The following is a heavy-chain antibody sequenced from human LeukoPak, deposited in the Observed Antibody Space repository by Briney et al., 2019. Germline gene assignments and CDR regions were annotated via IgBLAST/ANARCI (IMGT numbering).Heavy chain of an antibody. V-gene: IGHV1-2*02. J-gene: IGHJ3*02. Sequence: ASVKVSCKASGYTFTGYYMHWVRQAPGQGLEWMGWINPNSGGTNYAQKFQGRVTMTRDTSISTAYMELSRLRSDDTAVYYCARDRISSGYDAFDIWGQGTMVTVSS. CDR1: GYTFTGYY. CDR3: ARDRISSGYDAFDI. CDR2: INPNSGGT. D-gene: IGHD6-6*01.